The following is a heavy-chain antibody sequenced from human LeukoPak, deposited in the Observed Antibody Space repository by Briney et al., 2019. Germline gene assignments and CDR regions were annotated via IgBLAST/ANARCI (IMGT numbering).Heavy chain of an antibody. V-gene: IGHV3-74*01. CDR2: ITSDGSAT. CDR1: GFTFSSYW. CDR3: ARDASPGYFDL. D-gene: IGHD2-15*01. Sequence: GGSLRLSCAVSGFTFSSYWMHWVRQGPGKGLAWVSRITSDGSATDYADSVKGRFTISRDNAKNTLYLHVDSLRAEDTAVYYCARDASPGYFDLWGRGTLVTVSS. J-gene: IGHJ2*01.